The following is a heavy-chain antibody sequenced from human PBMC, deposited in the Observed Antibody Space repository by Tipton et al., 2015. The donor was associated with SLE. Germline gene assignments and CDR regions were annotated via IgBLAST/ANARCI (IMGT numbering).Heavy chain of an antibody. J-gene: IGHJ6*02. CDR2: IKQDGSEK. CDR3: AVAVVPAGMDV. Sequence: SLRLSCSVSGFTFSSSWMSWVRQAPGKGLEWVANIKQDGSEKYYVDSVKGRFTISRDNAKNSLYLQMNSLRAEDTAVYYCAVAVVPAGMDVWGQGTTVTVSS. V-gene: IGHV3-7*05. D-gene: IGHD2-15*01. CDR1: GFTFSSSW.